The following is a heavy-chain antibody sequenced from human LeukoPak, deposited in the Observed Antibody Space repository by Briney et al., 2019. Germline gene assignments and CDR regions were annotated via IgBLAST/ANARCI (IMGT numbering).Heavy chain of an antibody. CDR2: ISGSGGST. CDR1: GFTFSSYA. D-gene: IGHD6-13*01. CDR3: AKDSSSWHYYYYGMDV. V-gene: IGHV3-23*01. Sequence: PGGSLRLSCAASGFTFSSYAMSWVRQAPGKGLEWVSAISGSGGSTYYADSVKGRFTISRDNSKNTLYLQMSSLRAEDTAVYYCAKDSSSWHYYYYGMDVWGRGTTGTVSS. J-gene: IGHJ6*02.